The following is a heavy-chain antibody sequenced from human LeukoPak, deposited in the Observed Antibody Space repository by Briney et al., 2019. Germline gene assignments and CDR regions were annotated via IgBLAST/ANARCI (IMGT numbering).Heavy chain of an antibody. J-gene: IGHJ4*02. D-gene: IGHD2-21*01. V-gene: IGHV4-61*08. CDR3: ARIPREFDY. Sequence: SETLSLTCTVSGGSVSSSGSYWSWIRQPPGKGLEWFAYIYYSGSTTYNPSLKSRVTISVDTSKNQFSLKLSSVTAADTAVYYCARIPREFDYWGQGTLVTVSS. CDR1: GGSVSSSGSY. CDR2: IYYSGST.